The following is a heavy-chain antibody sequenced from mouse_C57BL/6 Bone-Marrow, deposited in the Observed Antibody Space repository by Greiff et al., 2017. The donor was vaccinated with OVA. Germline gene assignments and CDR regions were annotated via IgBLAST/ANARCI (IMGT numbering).Heavy chain of an antibody. CDR2: IRLKSDNYAT. D-gene: IGHD2-4*01. V-gene: IGHV6-3*01. CDR1: GFTFSNYW. J-gene: IGHJ4*01. Sequence: EVQLLQSGGGLVQPGGSMKLSCVASGFTFSNYWMNWVRQSPEKGLEWVAQIRLKSDNYATHYAESVKGRLTVARDACKSSVYLQMTNLRAEATGIYLGIRSDYYYAMDYWGQGTSVTVSS. CDR3: IRSDYYYAMDY.